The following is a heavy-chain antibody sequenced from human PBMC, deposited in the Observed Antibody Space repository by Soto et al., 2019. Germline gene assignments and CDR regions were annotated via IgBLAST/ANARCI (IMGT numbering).Heavy chain of an antibody. CDR1: GISISSGYY. CDR2: IYHGGST. D-gene: IGHD6-19*01. CDR3: ARVDRSGWTPNFFDY. J-gene: IGHJ4*02. V-gene: IGHV4-38-2*01. Sequence: PSETLSLTCGVSGISISSGYYWGWVRQPPGKGLEWIGTIYHGGSTFYNPSLKSRVTISVDTSKNQFSLKLSSVTAADTALYYCARVDRSGWTPNFFDYWGQGTLVTVSS.